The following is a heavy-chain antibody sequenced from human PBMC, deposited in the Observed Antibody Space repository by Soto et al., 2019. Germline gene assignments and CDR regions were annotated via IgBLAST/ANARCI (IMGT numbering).Heavy chain of an antibody. J-gene: IGHJ6*03. D-gene: IGHD6-6*01. Sequence: ASVKVSCKASGYTFTSYYMHWVRQAPGQGLEWMGIINPSGGSTSYAQKFQGRVTMTRDTSTSTVYMELSSLRSEDTAVYYCARTSIAARRTSNDYYYYYMDVWGKGTTVTVSS. CDR2: INPSGGST. CDR1: GYTFTSYY. V-gene: IGHV1-46*03. CDR3: ARTSIAARRTSNDYYYYYMDV.